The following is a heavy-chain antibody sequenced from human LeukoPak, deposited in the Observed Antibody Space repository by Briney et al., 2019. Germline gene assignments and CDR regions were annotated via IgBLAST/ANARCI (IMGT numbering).Heavy chain of an antibody. D-gene: IGHD3-10*01. V-gene: IGHV3-30*04. CDR1: GFTFSNYA. CDR3: ATGPGYYYMDV. J-gene: IGHJ6*03. Sequence: GGSLSLSCAASGFTFSNYAMHWVRQAPGKGLEWVAVISYDGSNKYFADSVMGRFTISRDNSKNTLSLQMNNLRAEDTAVYYCATGPGYYYMDVWGKGTTVTVSS. CDR2: ISYDGSNK.